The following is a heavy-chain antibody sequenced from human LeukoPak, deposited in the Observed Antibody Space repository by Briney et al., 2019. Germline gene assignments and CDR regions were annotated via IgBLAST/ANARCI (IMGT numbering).Heavy chain of an antibody. J-gene: IGHJ5*02. V-gene: IGHV4-39*02. CDR3: AGPYCSGGSCYPGNNWFDP. CDR2: IYYSGST. CDR1: GGSISSSSYY. Sequence: SETLSLTCTVSGGSISSSSYYWGWIRQPPGKGLEWIGSIYYSGSTYYNPPLKSRVTISVDTSKNHFSLKLSSVTAADTAVYYCAGPYCSGGSCYPGNNWFDPWGQGTLVTVSS. D-gene: IGHD2-15*01.